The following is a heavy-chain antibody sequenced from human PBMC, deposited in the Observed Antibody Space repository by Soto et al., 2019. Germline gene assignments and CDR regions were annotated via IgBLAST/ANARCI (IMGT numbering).Heavy chain of an antibody. CDR1: GGTFSSYA. V-gene: IGHV1-69*06. CDR3: ARVGGTGGYTYGLDY. J-gene: IGHJ4*02. D-gene: IGHD5-18*01. Sequence: VQLVQSGAEVKKPGSSVKVSCKASGGTFSSYAISWVRQAPGQGLEWMGGIIPVFGTGIYAQKFQGRVTITADKSTNTAYMELSSLRSEDTAVYFCARVGGTGGYTYGLDYWGQGTLVTVSS. CDR2: IIPVFGTG.